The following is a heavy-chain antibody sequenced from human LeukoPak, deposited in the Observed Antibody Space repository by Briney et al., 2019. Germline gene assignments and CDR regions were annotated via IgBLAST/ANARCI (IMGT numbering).Heavy chain of an antibody. V-gene: IGHV3-48*03. CDR3: AKHPQD. CDR1: GFSFSSYE. CDR2: ISSSGNTI. Sequence: GGSLRLSCAASGFSFSSYEMNWVRQAPGKGLEWVSYISSSGNTIYYADSVRGRFTISRDNAKDSLYLQMNSLRAEDTAVYYCAKHPQDWGQGTLVSVSS. J-gene: IGHJ4*02.